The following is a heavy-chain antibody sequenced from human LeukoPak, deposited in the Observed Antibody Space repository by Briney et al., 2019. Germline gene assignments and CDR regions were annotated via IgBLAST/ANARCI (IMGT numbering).Heavy chain of an antibody. CDR3: ARHVYGRHQLQAYHFDY. CDR2: MYNGGST. Sequence: PSETLSLTCDVSGYSISSGHYWGWIRQSPGKGLEWIASMYNGGSTYFKSSLKSRVTISLDTPKNQFSLTLNSVTAADTAVYYCARHVYGRHQLQAYHFDYWGQGILVTVSS. J-gene: IGHJ4*02. CDR1: GYSISSGHY. V-gene: IGHV4-38-2*01. D-gene: IGHD2-2*01.